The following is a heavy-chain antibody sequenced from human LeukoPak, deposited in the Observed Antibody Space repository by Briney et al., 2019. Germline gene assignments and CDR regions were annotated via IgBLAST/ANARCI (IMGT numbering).Heavy chain of an antibody. CDR1: GFIFPTYW. CDR3: ARDPPTDSNWYPDY. D-gene: IGHD6-13*01. J-gene: IGHJ4*02. V-gene: IGHV3-7*01. Sequence: GGFLRLSCAASGFIFPTYWMSWVRQAPGKGLEWVANINQDASHKNHVESVKGRFTISRDNANNLLFLQMNDLRAEDTAIYYCARDPPTDSNWYPDYWGQGTLVTVSS. CDR2: INQDASHK.